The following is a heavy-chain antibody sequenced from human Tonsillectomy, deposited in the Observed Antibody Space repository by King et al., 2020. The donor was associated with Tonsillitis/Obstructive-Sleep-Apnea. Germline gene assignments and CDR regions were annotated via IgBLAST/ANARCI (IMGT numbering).Heavy chain of an antibody. CDR1: GFTFSSYG. V-gene: IGHV3-30*18. Sequence: VQLVESGGGVVQPGRSLRLSCAASGFTFSSYGMHWVRQAPGKGLEWVAVISYDGSNKYYADSVKGRFPISRDNSKNTLYLQMNSLRAEDTAVYYCAKDLGYCSSTSCSRGDAFDIWGQGTMVTVSS. D-gene: IGHD2-2*01. J-gene: IGHJ3*02. CDR2: ISYDGSNK. CDR3: AKDLGYCSSTSCSRGDAFDI.